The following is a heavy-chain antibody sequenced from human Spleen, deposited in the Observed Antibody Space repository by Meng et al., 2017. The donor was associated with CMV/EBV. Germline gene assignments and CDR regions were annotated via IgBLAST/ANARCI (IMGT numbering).Heavy chain of an antibody. V-gene: IGHV3-48*04. Sequence: GSLRLSCAASGVTLNSYAMSWVRQAPGKGLEWLSYISSSGSADYADSVKGRFTISRDNTKNSLYLLMNSLRAEDTAVYYCATDLGGDQDYWGQGTLVTVSS. CDR2: ISSSGSA. CDR3: ATDLGGDQDY. CDR1: GVTLNSYA. D-gene: IGHD4-17*01. J-gene: IGHJ4*02.